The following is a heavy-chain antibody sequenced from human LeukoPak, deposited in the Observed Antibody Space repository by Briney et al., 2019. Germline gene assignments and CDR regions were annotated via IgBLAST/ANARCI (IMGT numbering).Heavy chain of an antibody. CDR1: GFSFSTYW. D-gene: IGHD5-24*01. Sequence: PGGSLRLSCAASGFSFSTYWMSWVCQAPGKGLEWVSYISSSGSTIYYADSVKGRFTISRGNAKNSLYLQMNSLRAEDTAVYYCARVLLADGYKEMAVVGYFDYWGQGTLVTVSS. CDR2: ISSSGSTI. CDR3: ARVLLADGYKEMAVVGYFDY. V-gene: IGHV3-48*04. J-gene: IGHJ4*02.